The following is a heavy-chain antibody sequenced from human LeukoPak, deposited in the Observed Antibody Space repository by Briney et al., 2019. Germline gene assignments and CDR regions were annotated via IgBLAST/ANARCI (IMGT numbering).Heavy chain of an antibody. CDR1: GFTFSSYG. D-gene: IGHD4-11*01. V-gene: IGHV3-30*02. CDR2: IRYDGSYK. CDR3: AKGGSSYSEMDY. J-gene: IGHJ4*02. Sequence: GGSLRLSCAASGFTFSSYGFHWVRQAPGKGLEWVAFIRYDGSYKYYADSVKGRFTISRDNSKNTLYLQMNSLRADDTAVYYCAKGGSSYSEMDYWGQGTLVTVSS.